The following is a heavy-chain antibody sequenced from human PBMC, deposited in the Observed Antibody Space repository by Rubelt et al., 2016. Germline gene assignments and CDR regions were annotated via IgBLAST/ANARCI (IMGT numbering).Heavy chain of an antibody. V-gene: IGHV3-21*05. CDR3: ARVHAADNRAFDI. CDR1: GFTFSSYA. J-gene: IGHJ3*02. CDR2: ISSSSSYT. D-gene: IGHD5-24*01. Sequence: EVQLVESGGGLAKPGGSLRLSCAASGFTFSSYAMSWVRQAPGKGLEWVSYISSSSSYTNYADSVKGRFTISRDNAKNSLYLQMNSLRAEDTAVDYCARVHAADNRAFDIWGQGTMVTVSS.